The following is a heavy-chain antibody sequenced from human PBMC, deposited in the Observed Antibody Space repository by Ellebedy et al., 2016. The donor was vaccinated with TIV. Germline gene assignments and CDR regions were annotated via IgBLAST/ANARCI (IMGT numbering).Heavy chain of an antibody. D-gene: IGHD6-13*01. V-gene: IGHV3-23*01. CDR2: ISGSGGST. J-gene: IGHJ4*02. CDR3: AKDKVLVSSPGYFDY. CDR1: GFTFSSYA. Sequence: GGSLRLSXAASGFTFSSYAMSWVRQAPGKGLEWVSAISGSGGSTYYADSVKGRFTISRDNSKNTLYLQMNSLRAEDTAVYYCAKDKVLVSSPGYFDYWGQGTLVTVSS.